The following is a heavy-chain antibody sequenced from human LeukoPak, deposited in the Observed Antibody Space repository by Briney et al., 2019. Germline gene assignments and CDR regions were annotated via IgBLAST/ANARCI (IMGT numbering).Heavy chain of an antibody. D-gene: IGHD5-18*01. CDR1: GFTFSGYA. J-gene: IGHJ6*02. CDR3: ARERGRGYSYGYSGMDV. CDR2: ISGSGGST. V-gene: IGHV3-23*01. Sequence: PGGSLRLSRAASGFTFSGYAMSWVRQAPGKGLEWVSAISGSGGSTYYADSVKGRFTISRDNSKNTLYLQMNSLRAEDTAVYYCARERGRGYSYGYSGMDVWGQGTTVTVSS.